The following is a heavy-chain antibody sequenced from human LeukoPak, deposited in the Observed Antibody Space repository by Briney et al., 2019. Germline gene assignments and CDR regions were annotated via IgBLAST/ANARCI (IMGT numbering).Heavy chain of an antibody. CDR2: ITGGGSTT. D-gene: IGHD6-13*01. CDR1: GFIFSDYS. CDR3: ARESPVAATGRSWFDS. V-gene: IGHV3-23*01. Sequence: GGSLRLSCAASGFIFSDYSMTWVRQVPGKGPEWVSTITGGGSTTYYADSVKGRFTISRDNSKNTLYLQMNSLRAEDTALYYCARESPVAATGRSWFDSWGQGTLVTVSS. J-gene: IGHJ5*01.